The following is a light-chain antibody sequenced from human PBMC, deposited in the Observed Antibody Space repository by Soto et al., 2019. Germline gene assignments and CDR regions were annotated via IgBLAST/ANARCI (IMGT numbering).Light chain of an antibody. CDR2: SNH. CDR1: SSNIGGYS. V-gene: IGLV1-44*01. J-gene: IGLJ2*01. Sequence: QSVLTQPPSASGAPGQGISISCSGGSSNIGGYSVSWYRQVPGTAPKLLIFSNHQRPSGVPDRFSGSKSGTSASLAISGLESEDEADYYCSTWDDSLRGLVFGGGTKLTVL. CDR3: STWDDSLRGLV.